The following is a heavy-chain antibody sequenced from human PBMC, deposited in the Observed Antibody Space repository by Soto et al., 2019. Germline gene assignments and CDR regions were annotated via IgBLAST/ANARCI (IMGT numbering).Heavy chain of an antibody. J-gene: IGHJ4*02. D-gene: IGHD3-10*01. CDR1: GFTFSSYA. CDR2: ISGSGGST. CDR3: AKDDNYGSGSWYYVGEDY. V-gene: IGHV3-23*01. Sequence: GGSLRLSCAASGFTFSSYAMSWVRQAPGKGLEWVSAISGSGGSTYYADSVKGRFTISRVNSKNTLYLQMNSLRAEDTAVYYCAKDDNYGSGSWYYVGEDYWGQGTLVTVSS.